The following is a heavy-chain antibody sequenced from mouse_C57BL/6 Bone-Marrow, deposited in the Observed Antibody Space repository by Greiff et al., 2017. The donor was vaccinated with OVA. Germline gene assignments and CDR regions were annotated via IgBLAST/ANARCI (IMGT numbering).Heavy chain of an antibody. CDR3: ATSRGFAY. CDR2: ISSGGSYT. CDR1: GFTFSSYG. D-gene: IGHD1-1*01. J-gene: IGHJ3*01. Sequence: EVQVVESGGDLVKPGGSLKLSCAASGFTFSSYGMSWVRQTPDKRLEWVATISSGGSYTYYPDSVKGRFTISRDNAKNTLYLQMSSLKSEDTAMYYCATSRGFAYWGQGTLVTVSA. V-gene: IGHV5-6*01.